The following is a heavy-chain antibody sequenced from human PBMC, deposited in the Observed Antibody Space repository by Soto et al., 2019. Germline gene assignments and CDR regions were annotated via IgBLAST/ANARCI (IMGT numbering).Heavy chain of an antibody. CDR3: AHFSDLEWFDP. CDR1: GASFSRSF. D-gene: IGHD2-21*01. CDR2: IFYTGST. V-gene: IGHV4-59*01. J-gene: IGHJ5*02. Sequence: QVQLQESGPGLVRPSEPRPLTGMALGASFSRSFGSWIRQSPGKGLEWIGYIFYTGSTTYNPSLKSRVTISIDTSKNQFSLKLSSLTAADTAVYYCAHFSDLEWFDPWGQGTLVTVSS.